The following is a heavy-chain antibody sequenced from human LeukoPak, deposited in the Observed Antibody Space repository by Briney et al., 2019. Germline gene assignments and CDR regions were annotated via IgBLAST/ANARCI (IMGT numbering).Heavy chain of an antibody. CDR3: AKDRYDSSIVTTYDY. V-gene: IGHV3-23*01. CDR1: GFTFSTYA. D-gene: IGHD3-22*01. J-gene: IGHJ4*02. CDR2: ISGSGGNT. Sequence: PAGGSLRLSCAASGFTFSTYAMSWVRQAPGKGLEWVSAISGSGGNTYYADSVKGRFTISRDNSKNTLYLQMDSLRADDTAVYYCAKDRYDSSIVTTYDYWGQGTLVTVSS.